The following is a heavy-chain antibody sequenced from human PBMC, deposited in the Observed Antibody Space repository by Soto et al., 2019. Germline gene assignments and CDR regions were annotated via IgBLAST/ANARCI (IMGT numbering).Heavy chain of an antibody. Sequence: GGSLRLSCAVSGFSFSSYNMNWVRQAPGKGLEWVSYISSSSSTVYYADSVKGCFVISRDNAKNSLYLQLNSLRAEDTALYYCAGAFDIWGQGTMVTVSS. CDR3: AGAFDI. J-gene: IGHJ3*02. CDR2: ISSSSSTV. CDR1: GFSFSSYN. V-gene: IGHV3-48*01.